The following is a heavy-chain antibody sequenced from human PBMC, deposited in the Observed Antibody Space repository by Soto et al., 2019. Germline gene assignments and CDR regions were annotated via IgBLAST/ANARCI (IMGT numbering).Heavy chain of an antibody. CDR2: IYYSGST. D-gene: IGHD6-13*01. CDR1: GGSISSYY. CDR3: ARERKYGSSLRYFDY. Sequence: SETLSLTCTVSGGSISSYYWSWIRQPPGKGLEWIGYIYYSGSTNYNPSLKSRVTISVDTSKNQFSLKLSSVTAADTAVYYGARERKYGSSLRYFDYWGQGTLVTVSS. V-gene: IGHV4-59*01. J-gene: IGHJ4*02.